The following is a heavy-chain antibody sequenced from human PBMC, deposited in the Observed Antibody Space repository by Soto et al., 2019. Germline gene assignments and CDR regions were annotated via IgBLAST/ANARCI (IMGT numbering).Heavy chain of an antibody. CDR3: ARQYYYGSGSYYQFDY. J-gene: IGHJ4*02. D-gene: IGHD3-10*01. Sequence: SETLSLTCTVSGGSISSSSYYWGWIRQPPGKGLEWIGSIYYSGSTYYNPSLKSRVTISVDTSKNQFSLKLSSVTAADTAVYYCARQYYYGSGSYYQFDYWGQGTLVNVSS. CDR2: IYYSGST. V-gene: IGHV4-39*01. CDR1: GGSISSSSYY.